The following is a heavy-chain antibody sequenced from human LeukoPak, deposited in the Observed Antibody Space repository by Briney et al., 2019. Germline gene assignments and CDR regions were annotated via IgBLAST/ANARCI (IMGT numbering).Heavy chain of an antibody. CDR1: GYTFTVYH. Sequence: ASVKVSCKASGYTFTVYHMHWVRQAPGQGLEWMGRINPNSGDTNYAQKFQGRVAMTRDTSISTAFMELTRLRSDDTAVYYCARDYCSSTSCLFDYWGQGTLVTVSS. V-gene: IGHV1-2*06. CDR2: INPNSGDT. D-gene: IGHD2-2*01. CDR3: ARDYCSSTSCLFDY. J-gene: IGHJ4*02.